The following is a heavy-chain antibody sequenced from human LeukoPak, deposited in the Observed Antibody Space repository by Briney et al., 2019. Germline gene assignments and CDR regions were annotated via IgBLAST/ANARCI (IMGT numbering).Heavy chain of an antibody. V-gene: IGHV3-53*01. CDR3: ARDANKKNYFDC. D-gene: IGHD2/OR15-2a*01. CDR1: GFTVSSSY. CDR2: IYTGGST. J-gene: IGHJ4*02. Sequence: QPGGSLRLSCAASGFTVSSSYMNWVGQAPGKGLEWVSVIYTGGSTYYADSVKGRFTISRDNSKNTLYLQMNSLRAEDTAVYYCARDANKKNYFDCWGQGTLVTVSS.